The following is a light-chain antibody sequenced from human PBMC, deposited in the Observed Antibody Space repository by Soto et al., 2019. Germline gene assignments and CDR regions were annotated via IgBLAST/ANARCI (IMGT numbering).Light chain of an antibody. CDR3: QAWDTSTVV. CDR1: ELGDKY. V-gene: IGLV3-1*01. Sequence: SYELTQPPSVSVSPGQTASITCSGDELGDKYVFWYQQKPGQSPVLVIYQDSKRPSGIPERLSASNSGNTATLTISGTQAMDEADYYCQAWDTSTVVFGGGTKLTVL. CDR2: QDS. J-gene: IGLJ2*01.